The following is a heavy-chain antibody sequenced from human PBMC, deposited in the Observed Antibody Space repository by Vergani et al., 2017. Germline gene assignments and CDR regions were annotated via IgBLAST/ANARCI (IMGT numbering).Heavy chain of an antibody. CDR1: GFSISSGYY. V-gene: IGHV4-38-2*01. J-gene: IGHJ4*02. CDR2: IYHSGST. CDR3: ATLRGRGLSPFFDY. D-gene: IGHD4-17*01. Sequence: QVQLQESGPGLVKPSETLSLTCAVSGFSISSGYYWGWIRQPPGNGLEWIGSIYHSGSTYYNPSLKSRVTISVDTSKNQFSLKLSSVTAADTAVYYCATLRGRGLSPFFDYWGQGALVTVSS.